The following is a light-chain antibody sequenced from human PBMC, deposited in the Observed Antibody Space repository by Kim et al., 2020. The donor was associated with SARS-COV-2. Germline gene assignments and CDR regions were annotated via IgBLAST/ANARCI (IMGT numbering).Light chain of an antibody. CDR2: GNH. CDR3: AVWDDSLHGVI. V-gene: IGLV1-44*01. J-gene: IGLJ2*01. CDR1: GSSIGRNA. Sequence: GQSVTISCSGSGSSIGRNAVNWYQVLPGMAPKHLIYGNHRRPSEVPDRFSGSKSGTSASLAISGLQSEDEAEYFCAVWDDSLHGVIFGGGTQLTVL.